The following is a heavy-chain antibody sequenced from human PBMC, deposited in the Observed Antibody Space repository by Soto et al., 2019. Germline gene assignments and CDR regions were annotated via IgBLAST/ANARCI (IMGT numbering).Heavy chain of an antibody. CDR2: INGGNGYT. D-gene: IGHD4-4*01. Sequence: VQLVQSGAEVKKPGASVKVSCKASGYTFAGYAMHWVRQAPGQRLEWMGWINGGNGYTKYSQKFQGRVTITRDTSASTAYMELSSLTSEDTAVYYCARGLYSNPHFDYWGQGTLVTVSS. CDR3: ARGLYSNPHFDY. CDR1: GYTFAGYA. J-gene: IGHJ4*02. V-gene: IGHV1-3*01.